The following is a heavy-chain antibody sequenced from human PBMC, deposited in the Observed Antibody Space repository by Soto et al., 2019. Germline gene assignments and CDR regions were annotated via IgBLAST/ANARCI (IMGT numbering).Heavy chain of an antibody. J-gene: IGHJ4*02. D-gene: IGHD2-8*01. CDR2: ISAYNGNT. CDR1: GYTFTSYG. V-gene: IGHV1-18*01. CDR3: ARDIVLMVYATRDYFDY. Sequence: QVQLVQSGAEVKKPGASVKVSCKASGYTFTSYGISWVRQAPGQGLEWMGWISAYNGNTNYAQKLQGRVTMTTDTSKSTAYMELRSLRSDDTAVYYCARDIVLMVYATRDYFDYWGQGTLVTVSS.